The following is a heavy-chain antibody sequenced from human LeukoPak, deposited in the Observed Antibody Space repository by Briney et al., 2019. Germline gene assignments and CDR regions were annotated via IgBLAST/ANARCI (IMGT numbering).Heavy chain of an antibody. CDR2: ISYDGSNK. J-gene: IGHJ4*02. D-gene: IGHD2-21*02. CDR1: GFTFSSYA. Sequence: GGSLRLSCAASGFTFSSYAMHWVRQAPGKGLEWVAVISYDGSNKYYADSVKGRFTISRGNSKNTLYLQMNSLRAEDTAVYYCARGTAILDYFDYWGQGTLVTVSS. V-gene: IGHV3-30-3*01. CDR3: ARGTAILDYFDY.